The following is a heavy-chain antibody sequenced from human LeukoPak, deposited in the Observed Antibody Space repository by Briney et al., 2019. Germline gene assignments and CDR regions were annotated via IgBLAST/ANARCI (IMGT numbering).Heavy chain of an antibody. J-gene: IGHJ4*02. CDR1: GFTFSIYG. CDR2: ISGAGDST. Sequence: GGTLRLSCAAFGFTFSIYGMSWVRQAPGKGLEWVSAISGAGDSTYYADSVKGRFTISRDNSKNTLYLQMNSLRAEDTAVYYCGRGTLGTGSYSVPDYWGQGTLVTVSS. V-gene: IGHV3-23*01. D-gene: IGHD1-26*01. CDR3: GRGTLGTGSYSVPDY.